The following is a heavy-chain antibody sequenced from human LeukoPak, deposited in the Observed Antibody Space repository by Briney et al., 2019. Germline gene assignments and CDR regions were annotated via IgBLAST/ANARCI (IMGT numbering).Heavy chain of an antibody. Sequence: PGGSLRLSCAASGFSFDDYAMHWVRQAPGKGLEWVSGISWNSGSKGYADSVKGRFTTSRDNTKNSLYLQMNSLRAEDTALYYCAKDRNYTDLDSLDIWGQGTMVTVSS. CDR3: AKDRNYTDLDSLDI. D-gene: IGHD4-11*01. J-gene: IGHJ3*02. V-gene: IGHV3-9*01. CDR2: ISWNSGSK. CDR1: GFSFDDYA.